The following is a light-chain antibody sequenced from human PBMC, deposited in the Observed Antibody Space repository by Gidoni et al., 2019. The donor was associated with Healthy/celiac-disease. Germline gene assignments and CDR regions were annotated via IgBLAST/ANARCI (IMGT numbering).Light chain of an antibody. J-gene: IGKJ2*01. CDR3: QQYGSSPPYT. CDR1: QCVSSSY. CDR2: CAS. Sequence: EIVWTQAPGTLSLSPGERATLSCRASQCVSSSYLSWYQQKPRQAPSLLLYCASSRATGIPDRFSGSGSGTYFTLTISRLEPADFSVYYCQQYGSSPPYTFGQGTKLEIK. V-gene: IGKV3-20*01.